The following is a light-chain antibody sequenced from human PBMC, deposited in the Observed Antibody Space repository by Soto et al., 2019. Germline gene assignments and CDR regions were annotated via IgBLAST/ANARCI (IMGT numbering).Light chain of an antibody. Sequence: QSALTQPASVSGSPGQSITISCTGTSSDVGGYNYVSLYQQHPGKAPKLMIYEVSNRPSGVSNRFSDSKSGNTASLTISGLQAEDEADYYCSSYTSSSTWVFGGGTKLTVL. CDR3: SSYTSSSTWV. J-gene: IGLJ3*02. V-gene: IGLV2-14*01. CDR2: EVS. CDR1: SSDVGGYNY.